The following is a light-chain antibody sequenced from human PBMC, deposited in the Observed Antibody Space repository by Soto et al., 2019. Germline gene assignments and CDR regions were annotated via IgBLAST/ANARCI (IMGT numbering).Light chain of an antibody. J-gene: IGKJ4*01. CDR2: SGS. V-gene: IGKV3-20*01. CDR1: ESLGSSY. Sequence: ELVLTQSPGTLSLSPGERATLSCRASESLGSSYLAWYQQKPGQAPRLLIYSGSSRAAGIPDRFSGSGSATDFTLTISSLEPEDFAVYYCQHYGSSPLTFGGGTKVDIK. CDR3: QHYGSSPLT.